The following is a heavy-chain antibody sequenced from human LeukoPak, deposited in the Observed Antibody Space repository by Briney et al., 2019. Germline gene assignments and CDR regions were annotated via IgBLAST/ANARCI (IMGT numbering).Heavy chain of an antibody. CDR1: GFTFSSYA. J-gene: IGHJ4*02. D-gene: IGHD3-10*01. V-gene: IGHV3-30*04. Sequence: GGSLRLSCAASGFTFSSYAMHWVRQAPGKGLEWVAVISYDGSNKYYADSVKGRFTISRDNSKNTLYLQMNSLRAEDTAVYYCARATRTGSGTGFDYWGQGTLVTVSS. CDR2: ISYDGSNK. CDR3: ARATRTGSGTGFDY.